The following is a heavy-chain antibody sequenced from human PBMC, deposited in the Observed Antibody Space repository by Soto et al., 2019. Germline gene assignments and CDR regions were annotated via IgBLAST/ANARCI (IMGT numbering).Heavy chain of an antibody. CDR3: AREGSDSGWKGGYYYYGMDV. CDR1: GYTFTSYG. J-gene: IGHJ6*02. V-gene: IGHV1-18*01. CDR2: ISAYNGNT. Sequence: QVQLVQSGAEVKKPGASVKVSCKASGYTFTSYGISWVRQAPGQGLEWMGWISAYNGNTNYAQKLQGRVTMTTDTSKSTAYMELRSLRSDDTAVYYCAREGSDSGWKGGYYYYGMDVWGQGTTVTVSS. D-gene: IGHD6-19*01.